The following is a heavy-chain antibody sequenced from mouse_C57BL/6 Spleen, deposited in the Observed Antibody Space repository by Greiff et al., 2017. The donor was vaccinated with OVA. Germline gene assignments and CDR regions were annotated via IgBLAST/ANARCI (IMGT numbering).Heavy chain of an antibody. CDR3: ERPRTGYWYFDV. CDR1: GFSFNTYA. V-gene: IGHV10-1*01. J-gene: IGHJ1*03. D-gene: IGHD4-1*01. Sequence: GGGLVQPKGSLKLSCAASGFSFNTYAMNWVRQAPGKGLEWVSRIRSNSNNYATYYADSVKDRFTISRDDSESMLYLQMNNLNTEYTAMYFCERPRTGYWYFDVWGTGTTVTVSS. CDR2: IRSNSNNYAT.